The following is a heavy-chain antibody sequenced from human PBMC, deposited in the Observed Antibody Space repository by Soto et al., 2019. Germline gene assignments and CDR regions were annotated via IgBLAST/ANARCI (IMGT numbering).Heavy chain of an antibody. CDR1: GYTFTSYD. CDR2: MNPNSGNT. V-gene: IGHV1-8*01. Sequence: QVQLVQSGAEVKKPGASVKVSCKASGYTFTSYDINWVRQATGQGLEWMGWMNPNSGNTGYAQKFQGRVTMTRNTSRSTAYMELSSLRSEDTAVYYCARGTKSVWGSRNDYWGQGTLVTGSS. CDR3: ARGTKSVWGSRNDY. J-gene: IGHJ4*02. D-gene: IGHD3-16*01.